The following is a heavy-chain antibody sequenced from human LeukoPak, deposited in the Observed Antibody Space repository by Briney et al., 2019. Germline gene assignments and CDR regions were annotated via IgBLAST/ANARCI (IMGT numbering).Heavy chain of an antibody. D-gene: IGHD2-15*01. CDR1: GGSISSHY. CDR3: ARKYCSGGSCYFAKNWFDP. J-gene: IGHJ5*02. Sequence: SETLSLTCTVSGGSISSHYWSWIRQPPGKGLEWIGYIYYSGSTNYNPSLKSRVTISVDTSKNQFSLKLSSVTAADTAVYYCARKYCSGGSCYFAKNWFDPWGQGTLVTVSS. CDR2: IYYSGST. V-gene: IGHV4-59*11.